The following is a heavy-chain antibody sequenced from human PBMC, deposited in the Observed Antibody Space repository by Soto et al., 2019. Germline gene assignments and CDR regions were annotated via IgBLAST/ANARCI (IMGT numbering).Heavy chain of an antibody. Sequence: GGSLRLSCAASGFTFSSYAMSWVRQAPGKGLEWVSAISGSGGSTYYADSVKGRFTISRDNSKNTLYLQMNSLRAEDTAVYYCAKDLWHYDSSGYYYAFDIWGQGTMVTVSS. CDR3: AKDLWHYDSSGYYYAFDI. D-gene: IGHD3-22*01. CDR1: GFTFSSYA. CDR2: ISGSGGST. J-gene: IGHJ3*02. V-gene: IGHV3-23*01.